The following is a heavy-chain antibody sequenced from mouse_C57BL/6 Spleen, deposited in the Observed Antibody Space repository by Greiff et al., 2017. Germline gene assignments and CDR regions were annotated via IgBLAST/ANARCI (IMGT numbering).Heavy chain of an antibody. Sequence: VQLQQSGPGLVKPSQSLSLTCSVTGYSITSGYYWNWIRQFPGNKLEWMGYISYDGSNNYNPSLKNRIPITRDTSKNQFFLKLNSVTTEDTATFYCARDLLAFWYVDVWGTGTTVTVSS. CDR1: GYSITSGYY. V-gene: IGHV3-6*01. CDR2: ISYDGSN. CDR3: ARDLLAFWYVDV. D-gene: IGHD6-1*01. J-gene: IGHJ1*03.